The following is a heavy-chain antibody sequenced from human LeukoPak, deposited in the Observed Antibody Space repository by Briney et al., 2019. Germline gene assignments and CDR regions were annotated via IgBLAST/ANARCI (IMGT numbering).Heavy chain of an antibody. CDR1: GYTFTSYG. CDR3: ARDRPFYDSSGYYGYAFDI. D-gene: IGHD3-22*01. Sequence: ASVKVSCKASGYTFTSYGISWVRQAPGQGLEWMGWIRAYNGNTNYAQKLQGRVTMTTDTSTSTAYMELRSLRSDDTAVYYCARDRPFYDSSGYYGYAFDIWGQGTMVTVSS. V-gene: IGHV1-18*01. CDR2: IRAYNGNT. J-gene: IGHJ3*02.